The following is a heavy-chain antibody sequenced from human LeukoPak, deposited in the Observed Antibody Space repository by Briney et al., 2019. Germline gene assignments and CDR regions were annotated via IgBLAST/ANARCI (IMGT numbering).Heavy chain of an antibody. CDR2: VIPSSGGT. CDR3: ARGVLLQGRGAFDI. J-gene: IGHJ3*02. Sequence: ASVKVSCKASGYTFNVYYIHWLRQAPGQGLEWMGWVIPSSGGTNYAQNFQDRVTMTRDTSISTAYMELSSLTYDDTAVYYCARGVLLQGRGAFDIWGQGAMVTVSS. D-gene: IGHD2-15*01. CDR1: GYTFNVYY. V-gene: IGHV1-2*02.